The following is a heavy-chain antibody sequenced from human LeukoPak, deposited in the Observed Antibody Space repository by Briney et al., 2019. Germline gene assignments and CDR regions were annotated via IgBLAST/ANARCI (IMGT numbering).Heavy chain of an antibody. J-gene: IGHJ4*02. CDR2: IYSGGSI. D-gene: IGHD2-21*01. CDR3: QVSDTDSFDY. CDR1: GFTVSSYY. V-gene: IGHV3-53*01. Sequence: GGSLRLSCAASGFTVSSYYLSWVRQAPGKGLEWVSVIYSGGSIYYADSVKGRFTISRDSSESMLYLEMSSLRAEDTAVYYCQVSDTDSFDYWGQGTLVTVSS.